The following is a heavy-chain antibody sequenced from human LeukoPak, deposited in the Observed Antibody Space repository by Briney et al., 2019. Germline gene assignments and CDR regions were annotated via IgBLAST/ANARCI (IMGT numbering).Heavy chain of an antibody. J-gene: IGHJ4*02. CDR3: ARDYRDYGDYVQSFDY. D-gene: IGHD4-17*01. CDR2: INPSGGST. Sequence: ASVKVSCKASGYTFTSYYMHWVRQAPGRGLEWMGIINPSGGSTSYAQKFQGRVTMTRDTSTSTVYMELSSLRSEDTAVYYCARDYRDYGDYVQSFDYWGQGTLVTVSS. V-gene: IGHV1-46*01. CDR1: GYTFTSYY.